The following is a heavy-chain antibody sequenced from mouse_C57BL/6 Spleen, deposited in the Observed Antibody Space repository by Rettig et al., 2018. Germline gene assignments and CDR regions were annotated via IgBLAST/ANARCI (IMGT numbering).Heavy chain of an antibody. CDR3: TRTSTVVAIRGYFDV. J-gene: IGHJ1*03. D-gene: IGHD1-1*01. Sequence: GASVTLSCKASGYTFTDYEMHWVKQTPVHGLEWIGAIDPETGGTAYNQKFKGKAILTADKSSSTAYMELRSLTSEDSAVYYCTRTSTVVAIRGYFDVWGTGTTVTVSS. CDR1: GYTFTDYE. CDR2: IDPETGGT. V-gene: IGHV1-15*01.